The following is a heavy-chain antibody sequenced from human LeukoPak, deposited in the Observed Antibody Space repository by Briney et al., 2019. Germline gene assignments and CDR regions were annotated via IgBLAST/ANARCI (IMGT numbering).Heavy chain of an antibody. D-gene: IGHD5-24*01. J-gene: IGHJ3*02. CDR1: GGSFSGYY. CDR3: ARGRSGEMDGYNPKHAFDI. Sequence: SETLSLTCAVYGGSFSGYYWSWIRQPPGKGLEWIGEINHRGSTNYNPSLKSRVTISVDTSKNQFSLKLSSVTAADTAVYYCARGRSGEMDGYNPKHAFDIWGQGTMVTVSS. V-gene: IGHV4-34*01. CDR2: INHRGST.